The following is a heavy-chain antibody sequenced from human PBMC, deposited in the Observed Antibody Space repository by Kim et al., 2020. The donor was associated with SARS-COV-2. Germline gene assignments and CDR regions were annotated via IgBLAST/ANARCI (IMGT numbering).Heavy chain of an antibody. CDR1: GFTFSSYW. D-gene: IGHD3-22*01. CDR2: IKQDGSEK. CDR3: ARDDWDDSSGYYDY. J-gene: IGHJ4*02. V-gene: IGHV3-7*01. Sequence: GGSLRLSCAASGFTFSSYWMSWVRQAPGKGLEWVANIKQDGSEKYYVDSVKGRFTISRDNAKNSLYLQMNSLRAEDTAVYYCARDDWDDSSGYYDYWGQGTLVTVSS.